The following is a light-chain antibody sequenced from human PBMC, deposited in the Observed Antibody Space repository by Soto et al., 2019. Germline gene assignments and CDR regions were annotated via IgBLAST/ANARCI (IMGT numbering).Light chain of an antibody. Sequence: EMVMTQSPATLSVSPGERATLSCRASQSVGSKLAWYQQKPGQAPRLLIYDASTRATGIPARFSGSGSGTEFTLTISSLQSEDFAVYYCQQYDNWPPYTFGQGTKLEIK. CDR3: QQYDNWPPYT. J-gene: IGKJ2*01. CDR2: DAS. V-gene: IGKV3-15*01. CDR1: QSVGSK.